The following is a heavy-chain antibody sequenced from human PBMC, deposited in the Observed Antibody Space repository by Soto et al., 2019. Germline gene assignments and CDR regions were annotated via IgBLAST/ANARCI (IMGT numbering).Heavy chain of an antibody. CDR3: ARHELDYYDSSGYYCPFGY. J-gene: IGHJ4*02. Sequence: SETLSLTCTVSGGSISSSSYYWGWIRQPPGKGLEWIGGIYYSGSTYYNPSLKSRVTISVDTSKNQFSLKLSSVTAADTAVYYCARHELDYYDSSGYYCPFGYWGQGTLVTVSS. CDR2: IYYSGST. CDR1: GGSISSSSYY. V-gene: IGHV4-39*01. D-gene: IGHD3-22*01.